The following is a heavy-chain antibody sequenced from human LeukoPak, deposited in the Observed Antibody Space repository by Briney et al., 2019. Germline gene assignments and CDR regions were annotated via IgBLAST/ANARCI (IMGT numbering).Heavy chain of an antibody. CDR1: GFTVSNKY. D-gene: IGHD3-22*01. J-gene: IGHJ3*01. V-gene: IGHV3-53*01. CDR2: IYSDGRT. CDR3: ARGLFLSGYLDAFDV. Sequence: PGGSLRLSCAASGFTVSNKYMTRVRQAPGKGLEWVSLIYSDGRTYYADSVKGRCTISRDNSKNTLYLQMNSLRAEDTAVYFCARGLFLSGYLDAFDVWGQGTVVTVSS.